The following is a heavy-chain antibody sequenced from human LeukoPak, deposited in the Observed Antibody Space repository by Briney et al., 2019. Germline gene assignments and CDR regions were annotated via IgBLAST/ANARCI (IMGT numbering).Heavy chain of an antibody. J-gene: IGHJ5*02. V-gene: IGHV4-59*01. CDR2: IYYSGST. CDR1: GGSISSYY. D-gene: IGHD2-2*02. Sequence: PSETLSLTCTVSGGSISSYYWSWIRQPPGKGLEWIGYIYYSGSTNYNPSLKSRVTISVDTSKNQFSLKLSSVTAADTAVYYCARVLGYCSSTSCYIRNWFDPWGQGTLVTVSS. CDR3: ARVLGYCSSTSCYIRNWFDP.